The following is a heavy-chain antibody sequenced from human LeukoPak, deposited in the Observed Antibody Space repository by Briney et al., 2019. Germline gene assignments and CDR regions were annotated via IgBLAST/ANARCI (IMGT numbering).Heavy chain of an antibody. CDR2: ISSSSSYI. J-gene: IGHJ6*02. CDR1: GFTFRSYS. D-gene: IGHD4-17*01. V-gene: IGHV3-21*01. Sequence: GGSLRLSCAASGFTFRSYSMNWVRQAPGKGLEWVSSISSSSSYIYYADSVKGRFTISRDNAKNSLYLQMDSLRAEDTAVYYCARDPPVTNYYYGMDVWGQGTTVTVSS. CDR3: ARDPPVTNYYYGMDV.